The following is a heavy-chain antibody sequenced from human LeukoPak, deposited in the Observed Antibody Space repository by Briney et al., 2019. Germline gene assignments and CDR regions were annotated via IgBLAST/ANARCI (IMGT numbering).Heavy chain of an antibody. Sequence: PGRSLRLSCAASGFTFSSYAMHWVRQALGKGLEWVAVISYDGSNKYYADSVKGRFTISRDNSKNTLYLQMNSLRAEDTAVYYCARAGSHWHYVYWGQGTVVTVSS. J-gene: IGHJ4*02. V-gene: IGHV3-30*04. CDR3: ARAGSHWHYVY. D-gene: IGHD3-10*01. CDR2: ISYDGSNK. CDR1: GFTFSSYA.